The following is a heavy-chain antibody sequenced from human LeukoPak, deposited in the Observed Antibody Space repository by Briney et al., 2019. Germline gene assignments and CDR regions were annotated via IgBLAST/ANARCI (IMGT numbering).Heavy chain of an antibody. CDR2: IGGSGGRT. CDR3: AKESGWWEGYFDY. J-gene: IGHJ4*02. V-gene: IGHV3-23*01. D-gene: IGHD6-19*01. Sequence: GGSLSLSCAASGFTFSSYAMSWVRQAPGERLGWASAIGGSGGRTYYPHSVNGRFTITRDNSKNTLYLQMNSLSTEDTAVYYCAKESGWWEGYFDYWGQGTLVTVSS. CDR1: GFTFSSYA.